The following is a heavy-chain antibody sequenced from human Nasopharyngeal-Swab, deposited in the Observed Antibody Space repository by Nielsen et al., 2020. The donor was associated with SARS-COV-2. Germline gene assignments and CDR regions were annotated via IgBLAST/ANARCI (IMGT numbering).Heavy chain of an antibody. Sequence: GESLKISCVASGFTFRSRSMNWVRQAPGKGLEWVSYINGDSSAKYYVDSVKGRFTISRDNAKHSLYLQMNSLRVEDTAVYYCVRDGYTTGRNDAFDIWGQGTMVTVSS. D-gene: IGHD1-1*01. V-gene: IGHV3-48*01. J-gene: IGHJ3*02. CDR3: VRDGYTTGRNDAFDI. CDR1: GFTFRSRS. CDR2: INGDSSAK.